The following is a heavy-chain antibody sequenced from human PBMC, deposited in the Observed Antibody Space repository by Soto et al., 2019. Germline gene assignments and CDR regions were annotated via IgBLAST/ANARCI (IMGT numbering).Heavy chain of an antibody. CDR3: TRAYGAETFDF. Sequence: ASVKVSCKASGYTFNNYDIHWVRQAPGHGLEWMGWMNPNSGNTGYAQNFRGRVTMTQNTAIGTAYMELSSLRSDDTATYYCTRAYGAETFDFWGQGTRVSVSS. J-gene: IGHJ5*01. CDR2: MNPNSGNT. D-gene: IGHD3-10*01. CDR1: GYTFNNYD. V-gene: IGHV1-8*02.